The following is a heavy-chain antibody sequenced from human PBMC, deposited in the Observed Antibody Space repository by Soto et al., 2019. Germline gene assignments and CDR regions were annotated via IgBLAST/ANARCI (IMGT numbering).Heavy chain of an antibody. D-gene: IGHD6-19*01. CDR2: IYHSGST. V-gene: IGHV4-30-2*01. CDR1: GGSISSGGYS. J-gene: IGHJ4*02. Sequence: QLQLQESGSGLVKPSQTLSLTCAVSGGSISSGGYSWSWIRQPPGKGLEWIGYIYHSGSTYYNPSLKSRVYISVDRSKNQFSLKLSSVTAADTAVYYCARAGGLGAVAVDYLGQGTLVTVSS. CDR3: ARAGGLGAVAVDY.